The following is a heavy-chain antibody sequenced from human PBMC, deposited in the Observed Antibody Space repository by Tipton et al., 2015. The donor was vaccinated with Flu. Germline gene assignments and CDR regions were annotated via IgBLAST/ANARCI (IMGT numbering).Heavy chain of an antibody. J-gene: IGHJ5*02. CDR1: GASIGRYY. V-gene: IGHV4-59*08. Sequence: LRLSCTVSGASIGRYYWSWIRQSPGKGLEWIGYIYYTGRTNYNPSLKSRVTISIDTSKNQFSLRLSSVTAADTAVYYCARRDYSNYVSVPKNWFDPWGQGTLVTVSS. CDR2: IYYTGRT. CDR3: ARRDYSNYVSVPKNWFDP. D-gene: IGHD4-11*01.